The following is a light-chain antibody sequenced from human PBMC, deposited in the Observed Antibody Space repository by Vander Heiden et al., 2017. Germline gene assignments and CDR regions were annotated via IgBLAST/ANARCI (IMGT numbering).Light chain of an antibody. V-gene: IGLV2-11*01. J-gene: IGLJ3*02. Sequence: QSALTQPRSVSGSPEQSVTISCSGTSSDVGAYDYVSWYQQHPGKAPKLLIYDVTKWPSGVPDRFSGSKSGNTATLTISGLLTEDEADYYCCSYAGSYTWVFGGGTKVTVL. CDR2: DVT. CDR1: SSDVGAYDY. CDR3: CSYAGSYTWV.